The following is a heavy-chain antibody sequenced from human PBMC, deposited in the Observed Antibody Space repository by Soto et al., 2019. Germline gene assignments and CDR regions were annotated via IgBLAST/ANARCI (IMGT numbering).Heavy chain of an antibody. D-gene: IGHD6-13*01. V-gene: IGHV3-21*01. J-gene: IGHJ4*02. CDR3: ARWGNRGAAGIDY. CDR2: ISSSSSYI. CDR1: GFTFSSYS. Sequence: GGSLRLSCAASGFTFSSYSMNWVRQAPGKGLEWVSSISSSSSYIYYADSVKGRFTISRDNAKNSLYLQMNSLRAEDTAVYYCARWGNRGAAGIDYWGQGTLVTVSS.